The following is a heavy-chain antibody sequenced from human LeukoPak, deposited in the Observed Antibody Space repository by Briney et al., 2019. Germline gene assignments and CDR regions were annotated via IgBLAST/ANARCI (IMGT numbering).Heavy chain of an antibody. Sequence: PSETLSLTCAVYGGSFSGYYWSWIRQPPGKGLEWIGEINHGGSTNYNPSLKSRVTISVDTSKNQFSLKLSSVTAADTAVYYCARGSDYYYDSSGQRYFDLWGRGTLVTVSS. D-gene: IGHD3-22*01. J-gene: IGHJ2*01. CDR3: ARGSDYYYDSSGQRYFDL. CDR2: INHGGST. V-gene: IGHV4-34*01. CDR1: GGSFSGYY.